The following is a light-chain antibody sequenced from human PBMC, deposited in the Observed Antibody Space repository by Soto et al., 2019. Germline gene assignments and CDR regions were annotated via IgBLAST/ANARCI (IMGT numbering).Light chain of an antibody. CDR2: EVS. Sequence: QSALTQPASVSGSPGQSITISCTGTSSDVGGYDYVSWYQLHPGKAPKLMVFEVSNRPSGVSYRFSGSKSGNTASLTISGLQAEDEADYYCISYTSSSTWVFGGGTKLTVL. V-gene: IGLV2-14*01. J-gene: IGLJ3*02. CDR1: SSDVGGYDY. CDR3: ISYTSSSTWV.